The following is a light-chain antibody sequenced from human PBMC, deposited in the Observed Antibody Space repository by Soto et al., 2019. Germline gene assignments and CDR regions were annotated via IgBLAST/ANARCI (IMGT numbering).Light chain of an antibody. V-gene: IGLV2-11*01. CDR2: DVT. J-gene: IGLJ1*01. CDR3: CSYAGTYTYV. CDR1: SGDVGEYNY. Sequence: QSALTQPRSVSGSPGQSVTISCTGTSGDVGEYNYVSWYQQHPDKAPKLMIYDVTKRPSGVPDRFSGSKSGNTASLTISGLQAEDEADYYCCSYAGTYTYVFGTGTKLTVL.